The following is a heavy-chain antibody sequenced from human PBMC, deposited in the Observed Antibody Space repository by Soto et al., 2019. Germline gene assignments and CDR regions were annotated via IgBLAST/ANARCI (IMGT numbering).Heavy chain of an antibody. J-gene: IGHJ6*02. D-gene: IGHD3-10*01. CDR3: ARQASYGSGSPYSYYGLDV. Sequence: SGPTLVIPTQTLTLTCTFSGFSLSISGMCVSWIRQPTGKALEWLALIDWHNDKYYRTSLKTGLTISKDTSKNQVVLTMTNMEPVDTATYYCARQASYGSGSPYSYYGLDVWGQGTTVTVSS. V-gene: IGHV2-70*13. CDR1: GFSLSISGMC. CDR2: IDWHNDK.